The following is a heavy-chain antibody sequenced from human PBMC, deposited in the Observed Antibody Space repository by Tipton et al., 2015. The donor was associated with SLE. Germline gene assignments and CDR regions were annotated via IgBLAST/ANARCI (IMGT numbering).Heavy chain of an antibody. V-gene: IGHV3-30*02. CDR1: GFTLAYYG. Sequence: QLVQSGGGVVQPGESLTLSCVASGFTLAYYGMHWVRQAPGKGLEWVTFEQYDGSIQNYADSVKGRFTISRDNSKNTLYLQMNNLRAEDTAVYYCAGDRRPYCAGDCHPLGPWGQGTLVTVSS. J-gene: IGHJ5*02. D-gene: IGHD2-21*01. CDR2: EQYDGSIQ. CDR3: AGDRRPYCAGDCHPLGP.